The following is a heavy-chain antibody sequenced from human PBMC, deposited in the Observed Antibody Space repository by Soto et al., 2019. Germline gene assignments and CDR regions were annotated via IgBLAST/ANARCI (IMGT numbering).Heavy chain of an antibody. CDR3: ARAAVKLGATLFDS. CDR2: INHSGFT. V-gene: IGHV4-34*01. J-gene: IGHJ4*02. CDR1: CGSLLGHY. Sequence: PSETLSLTCAFSCGSLLGHYWSWIRQSPEKGLEWIGEINHSGFTNYNPTLKSRVTISRDASKNQFSLRLSSMTAADSAVYFCARAAVKLGATLFDSWGQGTLVTVSS. D-gene: IGHD1-26*01.